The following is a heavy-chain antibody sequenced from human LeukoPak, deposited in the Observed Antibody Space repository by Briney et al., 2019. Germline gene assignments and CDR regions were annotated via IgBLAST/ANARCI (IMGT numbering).Heavy chain of an antibody. CDR3: AKYLYNWNDGGSVDY. V-gene: IGHV3-11*06. CDR2: ISSSSSYT. CDR1: GFTFSDYY. J-gene: IGHJ4*02. Sequence: GGSLRLSCAASGFTFSDYYMSWIRQAPGKGLEWVSYISSSSSYTNYADSVKGRFTISRDNAKNSLYLQMNSLRAEDTAVYYCAKYLYNWNDGGSVDYWGQGTLVTVSS. D-gene: IGHD1-1*01.